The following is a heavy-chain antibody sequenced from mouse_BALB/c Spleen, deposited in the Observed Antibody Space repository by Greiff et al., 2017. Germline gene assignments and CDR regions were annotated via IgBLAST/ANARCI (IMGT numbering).Heavy chain of an antibody. Sequence: QVQLKQSGAELVKPGASVKLSCKASGYTFTSYYMYWVKQRPGQGLEWIGEINPSNGGTNFNEKFKSKATLTVDKSSSTAYMQLTSLTSEDSAVYYCTRGEKVEDFFFAYWGQGTLVTVSA. CDR3: TRGEKVEDFFFAY. J-gene: IGHJ3*01. CDR2: INPSNGGT. V-gene: IGHV1S81*02. CDR1: GYTFTSYY.